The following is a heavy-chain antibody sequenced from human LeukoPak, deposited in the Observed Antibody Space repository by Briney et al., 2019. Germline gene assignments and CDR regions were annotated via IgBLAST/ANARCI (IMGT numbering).Heavy chain of an antibody. CDR2: ISGDGGST. D-gene: IGHD6-19*01. Sequence: GGSLRLSCAASGFTFAIHAMHWVRQTPGKGLEWVALISGDGGSTYYEDSVKGRFTISRDNSKSGLYLQMNSLRAEDTALYSCTRDGVTSSGWTGYFDFWGQGILVTVSS. J-gene: IGHJ4*02. CDR3: TRDGVTSSGWTGYFDF. CDR1: GFTFAIHA. V-gene: IGHV3-43*02.